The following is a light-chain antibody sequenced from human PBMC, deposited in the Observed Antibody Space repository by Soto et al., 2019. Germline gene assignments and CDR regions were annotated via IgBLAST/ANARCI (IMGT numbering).Light chain of an antibody. J-gene: IGLJ1*01. CDR3: LSWDDSLSGLV. CDR2: SNN. V-gene: IGLV1-47*02. Sequence: QSVLTQPPSASGTPGQRVTISCSGRSANIGNNYVCWYQQLPGTAPKLLIYSNNQRPSGVPDRFSGSKSGTSASLAISGLRSEHEADYYCLSWDDSLSGLVFGTGTKVTVL. CDR1: SANIGNNY.